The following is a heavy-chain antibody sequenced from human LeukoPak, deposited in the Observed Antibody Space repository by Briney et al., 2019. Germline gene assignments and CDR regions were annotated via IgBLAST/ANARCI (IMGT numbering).Heavy chain of an antibody. D-gene: IGHD3-10*01. J-gene: IGHJ4*02. CDR1: GFTFSSYN. CDR3: AKDGGSGSYYNY. CDR2: ISSSSSYI. V-gene: IGHV3-21*04. Sequence: PGGSLRLSCAASGFTFSSYNMNWVRQAPGRGLEWVSSISSSSSYIYYADSVKGRFTISRDNSKNTLYLQMNSLRAEDTAVYYCAKDGGSGSYYNYWGQGTLVTVSS.